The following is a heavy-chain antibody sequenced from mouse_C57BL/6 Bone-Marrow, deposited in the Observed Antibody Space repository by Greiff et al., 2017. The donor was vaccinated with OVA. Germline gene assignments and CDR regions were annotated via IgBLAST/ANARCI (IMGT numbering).Heavy chain of an antibody. CDR3: ARQYSNYVRGLFAY. J-gene: IGHJ3*01. V-gene: IGHV1-55*01. Sequence: QVQLQQPGAELVKPGASVKMSCKASGYTFTSYWITWVKQRPGQGLEWIGDIYPGSGSTNYNEKFKSKATLTVDTSSSTAYMQLSSLTSEDSAVYYCARQYSNYVRGLFAYWGQGTLVTVSA. CDR1: GYTFTSYW. D-gene: IGHD2-5*01. CDR2: IYPGSGST.